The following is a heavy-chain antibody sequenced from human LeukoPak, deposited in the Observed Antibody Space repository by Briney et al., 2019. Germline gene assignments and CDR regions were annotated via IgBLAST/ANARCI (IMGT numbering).Heavy chain of an antibody. CDR3: ARGYCSGGTCYLVENWFDP. CDR2: INPNSGDT. J-gene: IGHJ5*02. V-gene: IGHV1-2*06. Sequence: ASVKVSCKASGYTFTVYYMYWLRQAPGQGLEWMGRINPNSGDTDYAQNFQGRVTMTRDTSISTAYMELTNLRSDDTAVYYCARGYCSGGTCYLVENWFDPWGQGTLVTVSS. D-gene: IGHD2-15*01. CDR1: GYTFTVYY.